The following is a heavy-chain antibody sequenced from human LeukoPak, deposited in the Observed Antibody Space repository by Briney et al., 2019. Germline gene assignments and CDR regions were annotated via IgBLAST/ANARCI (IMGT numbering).Heavy chain of an antibody. D-gene: IGHD2-15*01. J-gene: IGHJ4*02. CDR3: ARGDRVVVAAKSDY. V-gene: IGHV1-18*01. Sequence: ASVKVSCKTSGYTFTSYGISWVRQAPGQGLEWMGWISAYNGNTNYAQKLQGRVTMTTDTSTSTAYMELRSLRSDDTAVYYCARGDRVVVAAKSDYWGQGTLVTVSS. CDR1: GYTFTSYG. CDR2: ISAYNGNT.